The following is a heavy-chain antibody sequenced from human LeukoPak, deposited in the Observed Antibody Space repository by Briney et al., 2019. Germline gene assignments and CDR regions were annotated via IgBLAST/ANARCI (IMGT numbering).Heavy chain of an antibody. V-gene: IGHV4-39*07. Sequence: SETLSLTCTVSGGSISSSTYYWGWIRQPPGKGLEWIGSIYYSGSTYYNPSLTIRLTISVDTSKNQFSLKLSSVPAADTAVYYCASRKLGNDYWGQGALVTVSS. CDR3: ASRKLGNDY. J-gene: IGHJ4*02. CDR2: IYYSGST. D-gene: IGHD7-27*01. CDR1: GGSISSSTYY.